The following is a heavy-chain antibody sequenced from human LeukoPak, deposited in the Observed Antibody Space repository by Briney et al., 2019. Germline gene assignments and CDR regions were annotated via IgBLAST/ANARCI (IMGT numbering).Heavy chain of an antibody. Sequence: ASVKVSCKASGYTFTSYDINWVRQSTGQGLEWMGWMNPNSGNTGYAQKFQGRVTMTRNTSISTAYMELSSLRSEDTAVYYCATLGRAYGDNPDYWGQGTLVTVSS. D-gene: IGHD4-23*01. CDR1: GYTFTSYD. J-gene: IGHJ4*02. CDR2: MNPNSGNT. V-gene: IGHV1-8*01. CDR3: ATLGRAYGDNPDY.